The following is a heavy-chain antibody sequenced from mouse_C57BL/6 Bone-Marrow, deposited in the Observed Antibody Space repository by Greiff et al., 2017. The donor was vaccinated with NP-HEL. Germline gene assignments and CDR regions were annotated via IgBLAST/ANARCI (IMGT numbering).Heavy chain of an antibody. Sequence: QVQLQQPGAELVMPGASVKLSCKASGYTFTSYWMHWVKQRPGQGLAWIGEIDPSDSYTNYNQKFKGKSTLTVDKSSSTAYMQLSSLTAEDSAVYDCAYGSFDYWGQGTTLTVSS. D-gene: IGHD1-1*01. CDR3: AYGSFDY. CDR1: GYTFTSYW. CDR2: IDPSDSYT. J-gene: IGHJ2*01. V-gene: IGHV1-69*01.